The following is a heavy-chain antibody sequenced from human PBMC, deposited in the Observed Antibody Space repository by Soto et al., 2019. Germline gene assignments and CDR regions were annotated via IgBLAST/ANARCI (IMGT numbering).Heavy chain of an antibody. Sequence: PGGSLRLSCAASGFTFSSYWVSWVRQAPGKGLEWVANIKQDGSEKYYVDSVKGRFTISGDNAKNSLYLQMNSLRAEDTAVYYCASDVDDCSSHSRAFDIWGQGTMVTVSS. CDR1: GFTFSSYW. CDR3: ASDVDDCSSHSRAFDI. D-gene: IGHD6-13*01. CDR2: IKQDGSEK. V-gene: IGHV3-7*01. J-gene: IGHJ3*02.